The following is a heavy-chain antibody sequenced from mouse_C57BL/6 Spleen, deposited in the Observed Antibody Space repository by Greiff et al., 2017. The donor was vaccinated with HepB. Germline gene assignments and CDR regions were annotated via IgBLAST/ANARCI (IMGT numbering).Heavy chain of an antibody. D-gene: IGHD2-4*01. CDR3: ARGDYDPFFAY. CDR2: ISNLAYSI. V-gene: IGHV5-15*01. J-gene: IGHJ3*01. Sequence: EVKLQESGGGLVQPGGSLKLSCAASGFTFSDYGMAWVRQAPRKGPEWVAFISNLAYSIYYADTVTGRFTISRENAKNTLYLEMSSLRSEDTAMYYCARGDYDPFFAYWGQGTLVTVSA. CDR1: GFTFSDYG.